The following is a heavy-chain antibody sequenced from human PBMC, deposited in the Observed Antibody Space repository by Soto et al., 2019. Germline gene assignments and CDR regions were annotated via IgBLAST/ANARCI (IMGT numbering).Heavy chain of an antibody. CDR3: ASSFTVPAAIGD. CDR2: INAGNGNT. CDR1: GYTFTSYA. D-gene: IGHD2-2*02. Sequence: ASVKVSCKASGYTFTSYAMHWVRQAPGQRLEWMGWINAGNGNTKYLQKFQGRVTITRDTSASTAYMELSSLRSEDTAVYYCASSFTVPAAIGDRGQGTLVTVSS. J-gene: IGHJ4*02. V-gene: IGHV1-3*01.